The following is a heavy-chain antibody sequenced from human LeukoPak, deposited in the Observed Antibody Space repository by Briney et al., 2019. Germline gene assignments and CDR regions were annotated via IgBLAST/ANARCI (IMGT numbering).Heavy chain of an antibody. Sequence: PSQTLSLTCTVSGGSISSGDYYWSWIRQPPGKGLEWIGYIYYSGSTYYNPSLKSRVTISVDTSKNQFSLKLSSVTAADTAVYYCAREGAGVTATYFDYWGQGTLVTVSS. CDR1: GGSISSGDYY. D-gene: IGHD2-21*02. J-gene: IGHJ4*02. V-gene: IGHV4-30-4*01. CDR3: AREGAGVTATYFDY. CDR2: IYYSGST.